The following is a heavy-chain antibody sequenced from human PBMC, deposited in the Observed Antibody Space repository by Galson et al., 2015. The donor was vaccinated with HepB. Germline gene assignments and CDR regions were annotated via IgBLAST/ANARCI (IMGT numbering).Heavy chain of an antibody. CDR2: ISGGGGTT. CDR3: AKGIMSDYYHYYAMDV. D-gene: IGHD3-16*01. Sequence: SLRLSCAASGFTFSSYAMNWVRQAPGKGLEWVSTISGGGGTTYYADSVKGRFSISRDNSKNTLYLQMNSLRAEDTAVYYCAKGIMSDYYHYYAMDVWGQGTTVTVSS. J-gene: IGHJ6*02. V-gene: IGHV3-23*01. CDR1: GFTFSSYA.